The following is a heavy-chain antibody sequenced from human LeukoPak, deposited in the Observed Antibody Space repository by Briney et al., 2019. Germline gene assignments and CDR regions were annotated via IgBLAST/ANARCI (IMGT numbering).Heavy chain of an antibody. D-gene: IGHD2-21*02. CDR2: ISSSSSYI. CDR1: GFTFSSYS. V-gene: IGHV3-21*01. Sequence: PGGSLRLSCAASGFTFSSYSMNWVRQAPGKGLEWVSSISSSSSYIYYADSVKGRFTISRDNAKNSLYLQMNSLRAEDTAVYYCAMSNYCGGDCYTLSFDHWGQGTLVTVSS. CDR3: AMSNYCGGDCYTLSFDH. J-gene: IGHJ4*02.